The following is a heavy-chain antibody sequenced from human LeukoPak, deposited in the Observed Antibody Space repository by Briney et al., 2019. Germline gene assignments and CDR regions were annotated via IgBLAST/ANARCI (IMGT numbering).Heavy chain of an antibody. CDR3: ARGMSGYTEDPFDI. CDR2: ISAYNGNT. J-gene: IGHJ3*02. V-gene: IGHV1-18*01. CDR1: GYTFTSYS. Sequence: SVKVSCKASGYTFTSYSINWVRQAPGQGLEGMAWISAYNGNTNYAQKFQGRVTLTRDTSTSTAYMELRSLRSDDTAVYFCARGMSGYTEDPFDIWGQGTVVTVSS. D-gene: IGHD2-2*02.